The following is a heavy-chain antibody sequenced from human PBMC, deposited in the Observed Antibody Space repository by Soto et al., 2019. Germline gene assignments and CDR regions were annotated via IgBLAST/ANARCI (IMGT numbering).Heavy chain of an antibody. D-gene: IGHD3-10*02. V-gene: IGHV1-3*01. CDR1: GYTFTNYA. J-gene: IGHJ4*02. CDR2: INAYNGNT. CDR3: ARSWGVFNVPFDY. Sequence: ASVKVSCKASGYTFTNYAMHWVRQAPGQRLEWMGWINAYNGNTKYSQQLQGRVTLTRDTSTSTAYMDLSSLTSEDTAVYYCARSWGVFNVPFDYWGQGTLVTVSS.